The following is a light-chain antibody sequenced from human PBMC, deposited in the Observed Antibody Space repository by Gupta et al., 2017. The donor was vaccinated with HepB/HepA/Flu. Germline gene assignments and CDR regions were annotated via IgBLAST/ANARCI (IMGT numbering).Light chain of an antibody. Sequence: DIQMTQSPSTLSASVGDRVTITCRASQSVNTWLAWYQQKPGKAPKLLIYRASSLKSAVPSRFSGSGSGTEFTLTISSLQPDDCATYYCQQYNSYSYTFGQGTKLEIK. CDR2: RAS. J-gene: IGKJ2*01. CDR3: QQYNSYSYT. CDR1: QSVNTW. V-gene: IGKV1-5*03.